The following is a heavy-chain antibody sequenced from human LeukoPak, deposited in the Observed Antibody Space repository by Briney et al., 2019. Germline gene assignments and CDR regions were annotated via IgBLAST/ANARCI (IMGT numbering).Heavy chain of an antibody. J-gene: IGHJ6*03. V-gene: IGHV1-69*01. D-gene: IGHD6-6*01. CDR3: ARDSGAARPPGGYYYYYMDV. CDR1: GGTFSRYA. CDR2: IIPIFGTA. Sequence: SVKVSCKASGGTFSRYAISWVRQAPGQGLEWMGGIIPIFGTANYAQKFQGRVTITADESTSTAYMELSSLRSEDTAVYYCARDSGAARPPGGYYYYYMDVWGKGTTVTVSS.